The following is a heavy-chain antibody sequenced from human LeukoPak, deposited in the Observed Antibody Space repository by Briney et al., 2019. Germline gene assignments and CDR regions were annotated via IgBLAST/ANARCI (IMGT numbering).Heavy chain of an antibody. D-gene: IGHD3-10*01. J-gene: IGHJ4*02. CDR1: GYTFTSYG. CDR3: ARDHSITMVRGVIEY. CDR2: ISAYNGNT. Sequence: GASVKVSCKASGYTFTSYGISWVRQAPGQGLEWMGWISAYNGNTNYAQKLQGRVSMTTDTSTSTAYMELRSLRSDDTAVYYCARDHSITMVRGVIEYWGQGTLVTVSS. V-gene: IGHV1-18*01.